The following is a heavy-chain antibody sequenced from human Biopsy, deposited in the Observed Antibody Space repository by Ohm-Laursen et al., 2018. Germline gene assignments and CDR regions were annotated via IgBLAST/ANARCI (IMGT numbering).Heavy chain of an antibody. V-gene: IGHV4-39*01. CDR2: IFYRGST. J-gene: IGHJ5*02. CDR1: GGSISNNNYY. Sequence: SQTLSLTCSVSGGSISNNNYYWGWIRQPPAKGLVWIGCIFYRGSTHYKPSHKSRVNISVDTSKNQFSLKLNSVTAADTAVYYCARDYDTSGYYSVSWGQGTLLTVSS. D-gene: IGHD3-22*01. CDR3: ARDYDTSGYYSVS.